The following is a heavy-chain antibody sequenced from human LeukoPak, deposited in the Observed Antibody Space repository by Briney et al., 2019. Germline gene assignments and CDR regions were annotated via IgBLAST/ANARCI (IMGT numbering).Heavy chain of an antibody. J-gene: IGHJ4*02. CDR2: ISSSGSTI. CDR3: ARDCTSCYPY. D-gene: IGHD2-2*01. V-gene: IGHV3-48*03. Sequence: PGGSLRLSCAASGFTFSGYEMNWVRQAPGKGLEWVSYISSSGSTIYYADSVKGRFTISRDNAKNSLYLQMNSLRAEDTAAYYCARDCTSCYPYWGERTLVTVSS. CDR1: GFTFSGYE.